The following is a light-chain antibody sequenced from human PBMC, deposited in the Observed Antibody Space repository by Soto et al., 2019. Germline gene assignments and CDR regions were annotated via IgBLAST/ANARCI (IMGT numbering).Light chain of an antibody. J-gene: IGKJ5*01. CDR1: QSVGSD. V-gene: IGKV3-11*01. CDR2: DAS. Sequence: EIVMTQSPATLSVSPGERATLSCRASQSVGSDLAWYRQKPGQAPRLVIYDASNRATGIPARFSGSGSGTDFTLTISSLEPEDFAVYYCQQRSNWPPNTFGQGTRLEIK. CDR3: QQRSNWPPNT.